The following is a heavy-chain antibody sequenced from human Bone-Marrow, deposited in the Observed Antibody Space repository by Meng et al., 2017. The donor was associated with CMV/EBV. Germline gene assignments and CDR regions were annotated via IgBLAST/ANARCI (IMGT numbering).Heavy chain of an antibody. CDR1: GFPFRSYS. D-gene: IGHD5-12*01. V-gene: IGHV3-21*01. J-gene: IGHJ4*02. Sequence: CAASGFPFRSYSMNWVRQAPGKGLEWVSSISSSSSYIYYADSVKGRFTISRDNAKNSLYLQMNSLRAEDTAVYYCARARGLRSHFDYWGQGTLVTVSS. CDR2: ISSSSSYI. CDR3: ARARGLRSHFDY.